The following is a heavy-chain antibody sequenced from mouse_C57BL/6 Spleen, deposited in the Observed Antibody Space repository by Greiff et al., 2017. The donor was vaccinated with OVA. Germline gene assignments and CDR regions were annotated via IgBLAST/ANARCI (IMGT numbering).Heavy chain of an antibody. J-gene: IGHJ4*01. CDR3: ARGGIYDYYAMDY. D-gene: IGHD1-1*01. Sequence: VQLQQPGTELVKPGASVKLSCKASGYTFTSYWMHWVKQRPGQGLEWIGNINPSNGGTNYNEKFKSKATLTVDKSSSTAYMQLSSLTSEDSAVYYCARGGIYDYYAMDYWGQGTSVTVSS. CDR2: INPSNGGT. CDR1: GYTFTSYW. V-gene: IGHV1-53*01.